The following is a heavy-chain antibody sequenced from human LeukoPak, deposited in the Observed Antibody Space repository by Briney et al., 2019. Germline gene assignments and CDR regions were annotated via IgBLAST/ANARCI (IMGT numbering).Heavy chain of an antibody. D-gene: IGHD3-10*01. Sequence: SETLSLTCTVSGGSISSSTYYWGWIRQPPGKGLEWVGYIYYSGSTNYNPSLMSRVTISVDTSKNQFSLRLSSVTAADTAVYYCARDLGFGPMVRGVISPWGQGTLVTVSS. J-gene: IGHJ5*02. CDR3: ARDLGFGPMVRGVISP. CDR1: GGSISSSTYY. V-gene: IGHV4-61*01. CDR2: IYYSGST.